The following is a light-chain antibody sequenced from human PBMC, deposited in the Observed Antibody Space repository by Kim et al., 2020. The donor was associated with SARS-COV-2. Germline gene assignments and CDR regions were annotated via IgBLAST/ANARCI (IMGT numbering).Light chain of an antibody. Sequence: SVAPGERATLSCRASQSISNCLAWYQQKPGQAPRLLIYDASRRATGVPARFSGSGSGTGFTLTITSLAPEDFANYYCQQRSDWPCTFGQGTKLEI. V-gene: IGKV3-11*01. CDR2: DAS. CDR3: QQRSDWPCT. CDR1: QSISNC. J-gene: IGKJ2*02.